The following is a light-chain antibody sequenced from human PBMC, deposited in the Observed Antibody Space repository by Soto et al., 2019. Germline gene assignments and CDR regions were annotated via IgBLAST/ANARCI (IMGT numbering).Light chain of an antibody. Sequence: EIVMTQSPATLSVSPGERATLSCRASQSVSSNLAWYQQKPGQAPRLLIYGASTRATGIPARFSGSGSGTEFTLTISSLQSEDFAVYYCQKYNNGPPPLTFGGGTKVEIK. CDR2: GAS. J-gene: IGKJ4*01. V-gene: IGKV3-15*01. CDR3: QKYNNGPPPLT. CDR1: QSVSSN.